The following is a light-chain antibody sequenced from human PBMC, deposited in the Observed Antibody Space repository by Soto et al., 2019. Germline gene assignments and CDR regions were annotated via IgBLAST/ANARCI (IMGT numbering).Light chain of an antibody. CDR3: QQYNTYPT. V-gene: IGKV1-5*01. CDR1: QSISSW. J-gene: IGKJ1*01. CDR2: DAS. Sequence: DIQMTQSPSTLSASVGDRVTITCRASQSISSWLARYQQKPGKAPKLLIYDASSLESGVPSRFSGSGSGTEFTLTICSLQPDDFATYYCQQYNTYPTFGQGTKVAIK.